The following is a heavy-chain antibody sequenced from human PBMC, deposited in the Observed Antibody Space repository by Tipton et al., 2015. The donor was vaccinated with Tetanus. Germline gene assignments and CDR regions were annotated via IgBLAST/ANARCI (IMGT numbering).Heavy chain of an antibody. CDR2: ISYSGST. D-gene: IGHD2-2*01. J-gene: IGHJ4*02. CDR3: ASDPALMGNFDY. V-gene: IGHV4-61*08. CDR1: GGSVTSGDYQ. Sequence: TLSLTCTVSGGSVTSGDYQWNWIRQPPGKGLEWLAYISYSGSTNSNYSLRSRITISRDTSKNQFSLKLTSVTAADTAVYYCASDPALMGNFDYWGQGTLVTVSS.